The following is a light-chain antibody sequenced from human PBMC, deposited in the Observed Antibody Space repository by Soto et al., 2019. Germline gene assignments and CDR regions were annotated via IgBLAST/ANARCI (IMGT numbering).Light chain of an antibody. CDR1: QSIAIY. J-gene: IGKJ1*01. CDR3: QQRATWPWT. Sequence: IVLTQSPATLSFSPGEEATLSCRASQSIAIYLAWYQQKSGQSPRRLIYDTSNRAPGIPDRFSGSASGTDFTLTISSREPEDFAVYYCQQRATWPWTFGQGTEVEIK. V-gene: IGKV3-11*01. CDR2: DTS.